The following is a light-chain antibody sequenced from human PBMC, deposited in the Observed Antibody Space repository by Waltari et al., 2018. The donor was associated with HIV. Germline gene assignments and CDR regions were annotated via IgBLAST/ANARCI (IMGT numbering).Light chain of an antibody. V-gene: IGLV2-11*01. CDR2: DVS. CDR1: SSDVGGYNY. Sequence: QSALTQPRSVSGSPGQSVTISCTGTSSDVGGYNYVSWYQQHPGKAPKLMIYDVSNRPAGVPDRFSGSKSGNTASLTISGLQAEDEADYYCCSYAGSYVGVVGGGTKLTVL. CDR3: CSYAGSYVGV. J-gene: IGLJ2*01.